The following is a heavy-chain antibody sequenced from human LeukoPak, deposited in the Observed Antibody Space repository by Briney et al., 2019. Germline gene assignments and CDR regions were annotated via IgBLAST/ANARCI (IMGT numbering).Heavy chain of an antibody. Sequence: SETLSLTCTVSGGSISSSGYYWGWIRQPPGKGLEWIGSIYYSGSTYYNPSLKSRVTISVDTSKNQFSLKLSSVTAADTAVYYCARFRSPMAPLDYWGQGTLVTVSS. CDR2: IYYSGST. D-gene: IGHD3-10*01. CDR3: ARFRSPMAPLDY. CDR1: GGSISSSGYY. V-gene: IGHV4-39*01. J-gene: IGHJ4*02.